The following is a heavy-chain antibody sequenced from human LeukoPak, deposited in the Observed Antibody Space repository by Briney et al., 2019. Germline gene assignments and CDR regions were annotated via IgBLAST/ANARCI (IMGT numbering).Heavy chain of an antibody. CDR3: ASGDGYLQPY. J-gene: IGHJ4*02. V-gene: IGHV3-53*01. CDR2: IHYDGKI. D-gene: IGHD2-21*01. CDR1: GFSVSGKF. Sequence: GGSLRLSCAASGFSVSGKFMSWVRQAPGKGLEWVSIIHYDGKIRYAGSVGGRYTIYRDDSENTLFLQMNSLRVDDTAVYFCASGDGYLQPYWGQGTLVTVSS.